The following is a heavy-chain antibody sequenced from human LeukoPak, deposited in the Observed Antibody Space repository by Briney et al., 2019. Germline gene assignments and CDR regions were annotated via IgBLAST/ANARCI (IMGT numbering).Heavy chain of an antibody. Sequence: GESLTLSCAASGFTFSSYALSWVRQAPGTGLEWVSSISGSGAGTYYADSVKGRFTISRDKSNNTLYLQMNSLIAEDTAVYYCSKGNLGVRGGFDYWGQGTLVTVSS. D-gene: IGHD1-14*01. CDR2: ISGSGAGT. CDR3: SKGNLGVRGGFDY. J-gene: IGHJ4*02. V-gene: IGHV3-23*01. CDR1: GFTFSSYA.